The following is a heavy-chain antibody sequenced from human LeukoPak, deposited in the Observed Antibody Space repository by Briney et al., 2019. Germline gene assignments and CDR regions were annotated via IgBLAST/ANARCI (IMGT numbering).Heavy chain of an antibody. V-gene: IGHV3-21*01. D-gene: IGHD6-13*01. CDR2: ISSSSSYI. CDR3: ARVPVRIADQNY. CDR1: GFTVSSNY. Sequence: PGGSLRLSCAASGFTVSSNYMSWVRQAPGKGLEWVSSISSSSSYIYYADSVKGRFTISRDNAKNSLYLQMNSLRAEDTAVYYCARVPVRIADQNYWGQGTLVTVSS. J-gene: IGHJ4*02.